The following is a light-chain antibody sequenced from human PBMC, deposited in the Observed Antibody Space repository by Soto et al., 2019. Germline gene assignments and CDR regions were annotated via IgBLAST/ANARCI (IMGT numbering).Light chain of an antibody. J-gene: IGKJ4*01. V-gene: IGKV3-11*01. CDR2: DAF. CDR1: QSVGSY. Sequence: EIVLTQSPATLSLSPGERATLSCRASQSVGSYFAWYQQKPGQAPRLLIYDAFSRATGIPARFSGSGSGTDFNLPISSLEPEDFAVYFCQQRNSLPLTFGGGTMVEIK. CDR3: QQRNSLPLT.